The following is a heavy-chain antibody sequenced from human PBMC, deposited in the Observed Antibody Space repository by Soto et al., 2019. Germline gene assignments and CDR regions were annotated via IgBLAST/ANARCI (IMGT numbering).Heavy chain of an antibody. J-gene: IGHJ5*02. CDR3: TRMGRESANWFDP. CDR2: IIPMSGRP. V-gene: IGHV1-69*06. CDR1: GGTFNSFS. Sequence: QVQLVRSGAEVKTPGSSVKVSCKASGGTFNSFSIDWVRQAPGQGLEWMGGIIPMSGRPNYAQRFQGRVTFSADKSTNTVYMEVNRLTYEDTAVYYCTRMGRESANWFDPWGHGTLVTVSS.